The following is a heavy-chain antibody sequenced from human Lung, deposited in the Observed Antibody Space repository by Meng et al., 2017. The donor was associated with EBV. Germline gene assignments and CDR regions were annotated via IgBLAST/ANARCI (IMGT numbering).Heavy chain of an antibody. CDR2: IHPKFATT. CDR3: AQQLLPMGAFFQH. Sequence: QVQLVQSGAEVKRAGSSVKVSCKASGGTFSRYPINWLRQAPGQGLEWMAEIHPKFATTNFAQNFQGRVTLSADESSTTVYMELTSLRSEDTAVYYCAQQLLPMGAFFQHWDQGTLVTVSS. J-gene: IGHJ1*01. V-gene: IGHV1-69*01. CDR1: GGTFSRYP. D-gene: IGHD2/OR15-2a*01.